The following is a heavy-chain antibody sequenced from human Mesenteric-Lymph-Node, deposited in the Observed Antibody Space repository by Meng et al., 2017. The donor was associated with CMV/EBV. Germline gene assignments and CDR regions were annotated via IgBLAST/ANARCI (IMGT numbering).Heavy chain of an antibody. CDR1: GFTFSSYA. D-gene: IGHD6-19*01. V-gene: IGHV3-30-3*01. CDR2: ISYDGSNK. J-gene: IGHJ4*02. CDR3: ARVPGSGIAVAGFDY. Sequence: SGFTFSSYAMHWVRQAPGKGLEWVAVISYDGSNKYYADSVKGRFTISRDNSKNTLYLQMNSLRAEDTAVYYCARVPGSGIAVAGFDYWGQGTLVTVSS.